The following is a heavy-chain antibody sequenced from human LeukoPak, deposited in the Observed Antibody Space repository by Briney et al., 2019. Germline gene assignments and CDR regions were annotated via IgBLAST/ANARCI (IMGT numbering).Heavy chain of an antibody. D-gene: IGHD5-18*01. CDR2: INRDGSST. J-gene: IGHJ4*02. CDR1: GIFFSNYW. V-gene: IGHV3-74*01. CDR3: ARGGGYSYGSFDY. Sequence: GGSLRLSCAVYGIFFSNYWMHWVRQAPGEWLVWVSRINRDGSSTSYADSVKGRFTISRDNAKNTLYLQMNSLRAEDTAVYYCARGGGYSYGSFDYWGQGTLVTVSS.